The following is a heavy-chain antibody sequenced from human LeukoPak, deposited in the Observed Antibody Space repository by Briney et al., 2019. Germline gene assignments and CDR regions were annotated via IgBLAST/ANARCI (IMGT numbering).Heavy chain of an antibody. CDR1: GYTFTGYY. CDR3: ARLPRAKTTIFGVVK. CDR2: INPNSGGT. D-gene: IGHD3-3*01. J-gene: IGHJ4*02. Sequence: ASVKVSCKASGYTFTGYYMHWVRQAPGQGLEWMGWINPNSGGTQYAQKFQGRVTMTRDTSISTAYMELSRLRSDDTAVYYCARLPRAKTTIFGVVKWGQGTLVTVSS. V-gene: IGHV1-2*02.